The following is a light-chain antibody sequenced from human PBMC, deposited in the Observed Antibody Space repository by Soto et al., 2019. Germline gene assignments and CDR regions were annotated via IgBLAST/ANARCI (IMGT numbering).Light chain of an antibody. Sequence: DIRMNQSPSTLSATVGDRVTITCRASQSISSWLAWYQQKPGIAPKLLIYDASSLESGVPSRFSGSGSGTEFTLTISSLQPDDFATYYCQQYNSYPWTFGQGTKVDI. CDR3: QQYNSYPWT. CDR2: DAS. V-gene: IGKV1-5*01. CDR1: QSISSW. J-gene: IGKJ1*01.